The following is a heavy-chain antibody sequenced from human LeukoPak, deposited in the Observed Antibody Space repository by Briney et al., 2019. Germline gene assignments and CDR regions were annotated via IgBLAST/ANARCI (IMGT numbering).Heavy chain of an antibody. Sequence: ASVCVSCKASGYTFSDYYIHWVRQAPGQGLEWMGRINPDSGGTHYAPTFQGRVTMTRDTYISVVYMSLRRLRSDDTAVYYCARDLEQWFRQRDYWGQGTLVTVSS. CDR3: ARDLEQWFRQRDY. J-gene: IGHJ4*02. CDR1: GYTFSDYY. CDR2: INPDSGGT. D-gene: IGHD6-19*01. V-gene: IGHV1-2*06.